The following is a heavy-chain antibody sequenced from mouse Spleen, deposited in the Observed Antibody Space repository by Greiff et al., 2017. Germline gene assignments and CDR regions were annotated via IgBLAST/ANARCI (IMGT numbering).Heavy chain of an antibody. CDR3: ARHEGSYYGSPLGAMDY. V-gene: IGHV1-62-2*01. CDR1: GYTFTEYT. J-gene: IGHJ4*01. Sequence: VKLQESGAELVKPGASVKLSCKASGYTFTEYTIHWVKQRSGQGLEWIGWFYPGSGSIKYNEKFKDKATLTADKSSSTVYMELSRLTSEDSAVYFCARHEGSYYGSPLGAMDYWGQGTSVTVSS. D-gene: IGHD1-1*01. CDR2: FYPGSGSI.